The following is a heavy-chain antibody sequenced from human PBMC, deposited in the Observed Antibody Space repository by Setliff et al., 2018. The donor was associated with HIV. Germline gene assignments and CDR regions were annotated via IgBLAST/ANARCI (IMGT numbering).Heavy chain of an antibody. Sequence: ASVKVSCKASGYTFTSYDIHWVRQATGQGLEWMGWMSPNSHNTGYAQKFQGRVAMTWDTSISTAYMELSSLRSEDTAVYYCARGAWYTSGWYSSRYMDVWGKGTTVTVSS. CDR2: MSPNSHNT. CDR3: ARGAWYTSGWYSSRYMDV. CDR1: GYTFTSYD. V-gene: IGHV1-8*02. D-gene: IGHD6-19*01. J-gene: IGHJ6*03.